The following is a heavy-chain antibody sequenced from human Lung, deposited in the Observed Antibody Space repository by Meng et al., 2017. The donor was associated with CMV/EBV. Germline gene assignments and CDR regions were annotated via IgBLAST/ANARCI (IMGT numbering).Heavy chain of an antibody. D-gene: IGHD1-1*01. CDR2: IKSKVDGGTT. J-gene: IGHJ4*02. CDR1: GLSFSDSW. Sequence: EVRLVESGGGRIKPGGSLRLSWVISGLSFSDSWMSWVRQAPGKGLEWVGLIKSKVDGGTTDYAAPLRGRFSISRDDSKNTMYLQMNSLKTDDTAVYYCTTGRGGYNAEDYWGQGTLVTVSS. CDR3: TTGRGGYNAEDY. V-gene: IGHV3-15*01.